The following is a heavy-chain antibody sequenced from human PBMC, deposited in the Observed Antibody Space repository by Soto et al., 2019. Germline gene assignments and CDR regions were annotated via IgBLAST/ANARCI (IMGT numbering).Heavy chain of an antibody. CDR2: ISWNSGSI. D-gene: IGHD6-13*01. V-gene: IGHV3-9*01. Sequence: GGSLRLSCAASGFTFDDYAMHWVRQAPGKGLEWVSGISWNSGSIGYADSVKGRFTISRDNAKNSLYLQMNSLRAEDTALYYCAKDTWVRESIAAAGTLRKDAFDIWGQGTMVTVSS. J-gene: IGHJ3*02. CDR3: AKDTWVRESIAAAGTLRKDAFDI. CDR1: GFTFDDYA.